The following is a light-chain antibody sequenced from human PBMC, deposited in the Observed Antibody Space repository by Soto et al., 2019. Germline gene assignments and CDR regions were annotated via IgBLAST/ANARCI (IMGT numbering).Light chain of an antibody. J-gene: IGKJ1*01. CDR2: GAS. CDR3: QQYNNWLWT. Sequence: EIVMTQSPATLSVSPGERATLSCRASQNISSNLAWYQQKPGQAPRGLIDGASTRATGIPDRFSGSGSGTEFTLTISSLQSEDFAVYYCQQYNNWLWTFGQGTKVEIK. CDR1: QNISSN. V-gene: IGKV3-15*01.